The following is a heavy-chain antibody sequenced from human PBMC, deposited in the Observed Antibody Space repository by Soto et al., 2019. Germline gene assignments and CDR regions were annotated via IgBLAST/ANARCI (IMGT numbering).Heavy chain of an antibody. CDR3: AREHYYGSGPLNWFDP. J-gene: IGHJ5*02. CDR2: IYYSGST. CDR1: GGSISSGGYY. Sequence: PSETLSLTCTVSGGSISSGGYYWSWIRQHPGKGLEWIGYIYYSGSTYYNPSLKSRVTISVDTSKNQFSLKLSSVTAADTAVYYCAREHYYGSGPLNWFDPWGQGTLVTVSS. D-gene: IGHD3-10*01. V-gene: IGHV4-31*03.